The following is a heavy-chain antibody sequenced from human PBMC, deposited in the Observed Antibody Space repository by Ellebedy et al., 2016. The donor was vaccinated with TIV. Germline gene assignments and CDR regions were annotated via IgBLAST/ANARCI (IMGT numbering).Heavy chain of an antibody. D-gene: IGHD3-10*01. J-gene: IGHJ5*02. V-gene: IGHV3-66*01. CDR3: ARDPTRSGWFDP. Sequence: GESLKISCAASGFTVSGNYMTWVRQAPGKGLEWVSTIYGGDSTYYADSVKGSFTISRDNSKKTVYLQMDSLRVEDTAVYYCARDPTRSGWFDPWGQGTLVTVSS. CDR1: GFTVSGNY. CDR2: IYGGDST.